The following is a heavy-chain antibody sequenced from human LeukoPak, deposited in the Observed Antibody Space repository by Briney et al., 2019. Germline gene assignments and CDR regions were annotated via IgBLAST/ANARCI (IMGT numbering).Heavy chain of an antibody. D-gene: IGHD2-15*01. V-gene: IGHV1-69*01. CDR3: ARDLENGCIDPDDAFDI. J-gene: IGHJ3*02. Sequence: ASVKVSCKASGGTFSSYAISWVRQAPGQGLEWMGGIIPIFGTANYAQKFQGRVTITADESTSTAYMELSSLRSEDTAVYYCARDLENGCIDPDDAFDIWGQGTMVTVSS. CDR2: IIPIFGTA. CDR1: GGTFSSYA.